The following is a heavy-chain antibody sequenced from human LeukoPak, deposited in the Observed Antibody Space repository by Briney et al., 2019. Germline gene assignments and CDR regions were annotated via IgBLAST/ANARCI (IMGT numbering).Heavy chain of an antibody. CDR3: ARWTGTTDAFDI. D-gene: IGHD1-7*01. V-gene: IGHV4-38-2*01. CDR2: IYHSGST. J-gene: IGHJ3*02. Sequence: ASETLSLTCAVSGYSISSGYYWSWIRQPPGKGLEWIGSIYHSGSTYYNPSLKSRVTISVDTSKNQFSLKLSSVTAADTAVYYCARWTGTTDAFDIWGQGTMVTVSS. CDR1: GYSISSGYY.